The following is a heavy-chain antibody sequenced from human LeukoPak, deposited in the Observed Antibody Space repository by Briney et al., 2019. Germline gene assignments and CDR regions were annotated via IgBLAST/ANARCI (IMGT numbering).Heavy chain of an antibody. CDR1: GGSISSGDYY. D-gene: IGHD3-3*01. CDR2: IYYSGST. V-gene: IGHV4-61*08. J-gene: IGHJ6*02. Sequence: PSETLSLTCTVSGGSISSGDYYWSWIRQPPGKGLEWIGYIYYSGSTNYNPSLKSRVTISVDTSKNQFSLKLSSVTAADTAVYYCARDQYRYDFWSGYYMGDYGMDVWGQGTTVTVSS. CDR3: ARDQYRYDFWSGYYMGDYGMDV.